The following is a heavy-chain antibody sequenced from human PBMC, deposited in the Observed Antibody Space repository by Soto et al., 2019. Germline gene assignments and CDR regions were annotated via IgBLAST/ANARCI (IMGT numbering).Heavy chain of an antibody. V-gene: IGHV6-1*01. CDR3: ASLDFWSGYYRDAFYI. CDR2: TYYRSKWYH. Sequence: PSQTLSLTCAISGDSVSSNSAAWNWIRQSPSRGLEWLGRTYYRSKWYHDYAVSVKGRITINPDTSKNQFSLQLNSVTPEDTAVYYCASLDFWSGYYRDAFYICGQRTMVTVSS. CDR1: GDSVSSNSAA. D-gene: IGHD3-3*01. J-gene: IGHJ3*02.